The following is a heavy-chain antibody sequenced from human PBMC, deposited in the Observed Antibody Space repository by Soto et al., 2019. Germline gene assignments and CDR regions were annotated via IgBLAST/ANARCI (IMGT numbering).Heavy chain of an antibody. J-gene: IGHJ6*02. CDR3: ARGLTSIRVVTKVYGMDV. D-gene: IGHD3-3*01. CDR2: INASGGST. Sequence: ASVKISCKASAYTFTSYVTHCARSATGQGLEWMGIINASGGSTNYAQKLQGRVTMTTDTSTSTAYMELRSLRSDDTAVYYCARGLTSIRVVTKVYGMDVWGQGTTVTVSS. CDR1: AYTFTSYV. V-gene: IGHV1-46*01.